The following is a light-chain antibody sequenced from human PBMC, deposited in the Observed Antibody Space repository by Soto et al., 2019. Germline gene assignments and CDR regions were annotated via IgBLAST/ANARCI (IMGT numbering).Light chain of an antibody. CDR2: GAS. CDR1: QRISSSY. Sequence: EIVLTQSPGTLSLSPGERATLSCRASQRISSSYLAWYQQKPGQAPRLLIHGASSRATGIPDRFSGSGSGTVFTLTISRLEPEDFAVYYCQQYGSSPLITFGPGTKVDLK. V-gene: IGKV3-20*01. CDR3: QQYGSSPLIT. J-gene: IGKJ3*01.